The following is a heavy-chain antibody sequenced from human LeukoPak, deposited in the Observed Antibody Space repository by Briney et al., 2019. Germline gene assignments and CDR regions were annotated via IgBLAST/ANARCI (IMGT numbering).Heavy chain of an antibody. CDR3: ARGFPGYYYYGMDV. CDR2: IWYDGSNK. J-gene: IGHJ6*02. Sequence: GGSLRLSCAASGFTFGSYGMHWVRQAPGKGLEWVAVIWYDGSNKYYADSVKGRFTISRDNSKNTLYLQMNSLRAEDTAVYYCARGFPGYYYYGMDVWGQGTTVTVSS. CDR1: GFTFGSYG. V-gene: IGHV3-33*01.